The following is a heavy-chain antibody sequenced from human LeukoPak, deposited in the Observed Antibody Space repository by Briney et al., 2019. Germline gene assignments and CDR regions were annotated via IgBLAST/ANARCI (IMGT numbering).Heavy chain of an antibody. V-gene: IGHV6-1*01. CDR1: GDSVSGINGA. D-gene: IGHD6-19*01. J-gene: IGHJ4*02. Sequence: SQTLSVTCAISGDSVSGINGAWNWVRQSPSRGLEGLGRTYYRSKWFFDYAVTVQGRITINPDTLKNQFSLLLHSVTPEDTAVYYCARDLGTSGWYTFDYWGQGTLVTVSS. CDR3: ARDLGTSGWYTFDY. CDR2: TYYRSKWFF.